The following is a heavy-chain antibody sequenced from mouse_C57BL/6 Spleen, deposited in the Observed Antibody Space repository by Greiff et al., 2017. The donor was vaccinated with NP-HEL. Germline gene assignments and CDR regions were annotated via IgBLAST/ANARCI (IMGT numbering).Heavy chain of an antibody. Sequence: EVKLLESGAELVRPGASVKLSCTASGFNIKDDYMHWVKQRPEQGLEWIGWIDPENGDTEYASKFQGKATITADISSNTAYLQLSSLTSEDTAVYYCTTPLYGRSYYAMDYWGQGTSVTVSS. CDR2: IDPENGDT. D-gene: IGHD1-1*01. CDR3: TTPLYGRSYYAMDY. CDR1: GFNIKDDY. V-gene: IGHV14-4*01. J-gene: IGHJ4*01.